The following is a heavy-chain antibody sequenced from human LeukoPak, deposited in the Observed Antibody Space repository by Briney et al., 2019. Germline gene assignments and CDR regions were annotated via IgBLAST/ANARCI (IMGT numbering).Heavy chain of an antibody. J-gene: IGHJ4*02. CDR2: ISSSSSYT. D-gene: IGHD5-18*01. CDR1: GFTFSSYS. V-gene: IGHV3-21*05. Sequence: GGSLRLSCAASGFTFSSYSMNWFRQAPEKGLEWVSYISSSSSYTNYADSVKGRFTISRDNAKNSLYLQMNSLRAEDTAVYYCARPGYSYGLDYWGQGTLVTVSS. CDR3: ARPGYSYGLDY.